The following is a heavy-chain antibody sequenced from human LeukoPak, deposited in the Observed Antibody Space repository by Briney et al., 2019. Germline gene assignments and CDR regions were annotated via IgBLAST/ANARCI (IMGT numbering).Heavy chain of an antibody. D-gene: IGHD3-10*01. Sequence: PGGSLRLSCAASGFTFSSYAMSWVRQAPGKGLEWVSAISGSGGSTYYADSVKGRFTISRDNSKNTLYLQMNSLRAEDTAVYYCAKGRDYYGSGSYEFQHWGQGILVTVSS. CDR1: GFTFSSYA. CDR2: ISGSGGST. J-gene: IGHJ1*01. V-gene: IGHV3-23*01. CDR3: AKGRDYYGSGSYEFQH.